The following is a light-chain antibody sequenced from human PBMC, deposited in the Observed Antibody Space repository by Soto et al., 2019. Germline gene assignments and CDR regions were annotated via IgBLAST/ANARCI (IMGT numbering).Light chain of an antibody. CDR3: QQYYTTGYT. V-gene: IGKV4-1*01. Sequence: DIVMTQSPDPLAVSLGERVTINCKSSQSVLYSSNNKNYLAWYQQKPGQPPKLLIYWASTRESGVPDRFSGSGSGTDFTLTISSLQAEDVAVYYCQQYYTTGYTFGQGTKLEIK. J-gene: IGKJ2*01. CDR2: WAS. CDR1: QSVLYSSNNKNY.